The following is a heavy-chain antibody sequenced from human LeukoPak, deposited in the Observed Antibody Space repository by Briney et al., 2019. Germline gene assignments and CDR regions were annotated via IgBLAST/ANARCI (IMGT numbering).Heavy chain of an antibody. Sequence: GGSLRLSCAASGFTFSSYSMNWVRQAPGKGLEWVSAISNSGGNTYYADSVKGRFTISRDNSRNTLYLQMNSLRAEDTAVYYCAKDDGGSYYIYYYYMDVWGKGTTVTISS. CDR3: AKDDGGSYYIYYYYMDV. CDR1: GFTFSSYS. D-gene: IGHD1-26*01. CDR2: ISNSGGNT. V-gene: IGHV3-23*01. J-gene: IGHJ6*03.